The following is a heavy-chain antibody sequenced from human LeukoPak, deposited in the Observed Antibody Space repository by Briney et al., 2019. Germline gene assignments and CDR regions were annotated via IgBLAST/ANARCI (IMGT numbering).Heavy chain of an antibody. Sequence: GGSLRLSCAASGFTFSSYAMSWVRQAPGKGLEWVSTVSGSGGNTYYGDSVKGRFTISRDNSKNTLYLQMNSLGAEDTAVYYCAKQGPARIPIVVVTAMAHWGQGTLVTVSS. D-gene: IGHD2-21*02. CDR2: VSGSGGNT. CDR3: AKQGPARIPIVVVTAMAH. CDR1: GFTFSSYA. J-gene: IGHJ4*02. V-gene: IGHV3-23*01.